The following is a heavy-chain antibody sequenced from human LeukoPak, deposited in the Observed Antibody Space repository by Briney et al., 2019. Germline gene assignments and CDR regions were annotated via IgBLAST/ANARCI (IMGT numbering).Heavy chain of an antibody. D-gene: IGHD6-19*01. Sequence: GESLKISCKGSGYSFTGYWIGWVRQMPGKGLEWMGIIYPYDSDTRYSPSFQGQVTISADKSISTAYLQWSSLKASDTAMYHCARVPSNGWPYYFDYWGQGTLVTVSS. CDR1: GYSFTGYW. J-gene: IGHJ4*02. CDR2: IYPYDSDT. CDR3: ARVPSNGWPYYFDY. V-gene: IGHV5-51*01.